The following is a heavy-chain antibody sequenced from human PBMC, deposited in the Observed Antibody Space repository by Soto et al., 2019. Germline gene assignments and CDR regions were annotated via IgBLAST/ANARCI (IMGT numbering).Heavy chain of an antibody. J-gene: IGHJ4*02. CDR2: IYTSGST. V-gene: IGHV4-4*07. CDR1: GGSISSYY. CDR3: ARDLGTEDPTGNYFDY. Sequence: QVQLQESGPGLVKPSETLSLTCTVSGGSISSYYWSWIRQPAGKGLEWIGRIYTSGSTNYNPSLKSRVTMAVDTSKNLFSLKLSSVTAADTAVYYCARDLGTEDPTGNYFDYWGQGTLVTVSS. D-gene: IGHD2-21*02.